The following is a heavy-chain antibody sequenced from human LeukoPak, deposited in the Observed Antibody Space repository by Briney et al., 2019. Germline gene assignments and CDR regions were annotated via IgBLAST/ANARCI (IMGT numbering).Heavy chain of an antibody. CDR3: ARDRATSY. CDR1: GFTFSTSW. Sequence: GGSLRLSCAASGFTFSTSWMTWVRQAPGKGLEWVANINQDGTEKYYVDSVEGRFTIPRDNAKNSLFLQMNSLRAEDTAVYYCARDRATSYWGQGTLVTVSS. CDR2: INQDGTEK. D-gene: IGHD1-26*01. V-gene: IGHV3-7*01. J-gene: IGHJ4*02.